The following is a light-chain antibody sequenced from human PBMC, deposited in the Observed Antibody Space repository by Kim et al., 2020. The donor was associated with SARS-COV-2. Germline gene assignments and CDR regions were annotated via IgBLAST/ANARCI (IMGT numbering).Light chain of an antibody. J-gene: IGKJ2*01. Sequence: EPASISCRSSQSLLHSNGYTYLNWYLQKSGRSPQVLIYLTSNRASGVPDRFSASGSGTDFTLKISRVEAEDVGVYYCMLALRPPYTFGQGTKLEI. CDR2: LTS. V-gene: IGKV2-28*01. CDR3: MLALRPPYT. CDR1: QSLLHSNGYTY.